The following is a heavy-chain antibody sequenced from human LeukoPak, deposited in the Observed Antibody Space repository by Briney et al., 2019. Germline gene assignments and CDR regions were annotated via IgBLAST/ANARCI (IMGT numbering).Heavy chain of an antibody. CDR3: VKDDFYDATEA. CDR1: GFTFSTFG. D-gene: IGHD3-22*01. V-gene: IGHV3-30*02. CDR2: IRYDGSNQ. J-gene: IGHJ5*02. Sequence: RGSLRLSCAASGFTFSTFGMHWVRQAPGKGLKWVAFIRYDGSNQYYEDSVKGRFTISRDNSKNKLYLEMSRLRPDDSALYFCVKDDFYDATEAWGRGTLVTVPS.